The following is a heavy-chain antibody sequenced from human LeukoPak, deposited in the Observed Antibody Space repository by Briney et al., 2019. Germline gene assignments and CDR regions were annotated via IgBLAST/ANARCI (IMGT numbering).Heavy chain of an antibody. Sequence: GRSLRLSCAASGFTFSRFPMHWVRQAPGKGLEWVAVISYDGSKKYYADSVKGRFTISRDNSKNMVYLQMNSLRPEDTAVYYCARGPERTGVGTRYYYDMDVWGQGTTVTVSS. CDR1: GFTFSRFP. CDR2: ISYDGSKK. D-gene: IGHD2-8*01. J-gene: IGHJ6*02. V-gene: IGHV3-30-3*01. CDR3: ARGPERTGVGTRYYYDMDV.